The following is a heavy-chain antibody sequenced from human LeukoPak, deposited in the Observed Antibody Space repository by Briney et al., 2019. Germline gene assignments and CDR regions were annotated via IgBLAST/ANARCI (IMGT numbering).Heavy chain of an antibody. CDR1: GYTITGYY. Sequence: ASVKVSCKTSGYTITGYYMHWVRQAPGQGLVWMGWIHPNNGGTIYARSFQGRVTMTSDTSISTAYLELNSLISDDTAMYFCARGTQTIFGVIDYWGQGTLVTVSS. CDR3: ARGTQTIFGVIDY. J-gene: IGHJ4*02. CDR2: IHPNNGGT. D-gene: IGHD3-3*01. V-gene: IGHV1-2*02.